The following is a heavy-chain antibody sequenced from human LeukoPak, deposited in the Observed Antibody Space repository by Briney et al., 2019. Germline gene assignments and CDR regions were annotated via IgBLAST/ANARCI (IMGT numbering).Heavy chain of an antibody. D-gene: IGHD3-22*01. Sequence: GSLRLSCAASGFTFSSYSMNWVRQAPGKGLEWVSYISSSSSTIYYADSVKGRFTISRDNAKNSLYLQMNSLRDEDTAVYYCARDSGYYYDSSGYDYWGQGTLVTVSS. CDR3: ARDSGYYYDSSGYDY. V-gene: IGHV3-48*02. CDR2: ISSSSSTI. CDR1: GFTFSSYS. J-gene: IGHJ4*02.